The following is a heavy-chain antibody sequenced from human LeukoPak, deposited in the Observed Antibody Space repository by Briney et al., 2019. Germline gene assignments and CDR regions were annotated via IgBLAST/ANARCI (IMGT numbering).Heavy chain of an antibody. J-gene: IGHJ4*02. D-gene: IGHD3-10*01. V-gene: IGHV5-51*01. Sequence: RESLKISCKGSGYTFTRHWIGWVRQMPGKGLEWMGIIYPDDSDTTYGPSFQGQVTISADKSINTAYLQWSSLKASDTAMYYCAIAMIRGLSFDYWGQGNLVIVSS. CDR2: IYPDDSDT. CDR1: GYTFTRHW. CDR3: AIAMIRGLSFDY.